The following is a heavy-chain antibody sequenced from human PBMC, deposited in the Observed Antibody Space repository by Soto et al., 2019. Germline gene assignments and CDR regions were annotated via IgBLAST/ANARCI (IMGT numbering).Heavy chain of an antibody. Sequence: SETLSPTCAYSVGAISIYYWTWIRQPAGKGLEWIGRIYSSGNTKYNPSLKGRVTMSLDMSKNQFPLRLTSVTAADTAVYYCARGQRFYDWFDPWGQGTLVTGAS. CDR1: VGAISIYY. V-gene: IGHV4-4*07. D-gene: IGHD3-3*01. J-gene: IGHJ5*02. CDR2: IYSSGNT. CDR3: ARGQRFYDWFDP.